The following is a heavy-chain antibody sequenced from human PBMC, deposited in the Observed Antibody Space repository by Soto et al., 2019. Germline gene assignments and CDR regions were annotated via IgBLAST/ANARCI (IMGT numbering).Heavy chain of an antibody. CDR1: GYTFTSYG. D-gene: IGHD1-7*01. Sequence: QVQLVQSGAEVKKPGASVKVSCKASGYTFTSYGISWVRQAPGQGLEWMGWISTYNGNTNYAQKLQGRVTMTTDTSPSTAYMELRSLRSDDTAVYYCAKDRGYNWNYGWSDPWGQGTLVTVSS. CDR2: ISTYNGNT. J-gene: IGHJ5*02. V-gene: IGHV1-18*01. CDR3: AKDRGYNWNYGWSDP.